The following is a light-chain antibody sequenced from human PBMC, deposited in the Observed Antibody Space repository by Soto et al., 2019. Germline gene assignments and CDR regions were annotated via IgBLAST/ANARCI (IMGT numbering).Light chain of an antibody. CDR2: GAS. CDR1: QSVSSN. J-gene: IGKJ1*01. CDR3: QQYDKWPPMT. Sequence: EIVMTQSPATLSVSPGERATLSCRASQSVSSNLAWYQQKPGQAPRLLIYGASTRATDIPARFSGGGSGTEFTLTISSLQSEDFAVYYCQQYDKWPPMTFGQGTKVEIK. V-gene: IGKV3-15*01.